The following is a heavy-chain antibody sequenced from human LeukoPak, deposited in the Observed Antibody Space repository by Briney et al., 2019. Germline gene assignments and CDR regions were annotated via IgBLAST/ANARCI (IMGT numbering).Heavy chain of an antibody. CDR3: ARDVGGGDTFDY. D-gene: IGHD2-21*02. J-gene: IGHJ4*02. Sequence: GGSLRLSCAASGFTFSTYAIHWVRQAPGKGLEWVAVISFDGVNTFYADSVKGRFTISRDNSKNTLFLQMNSLRAEDTAVYFCARDVGGGDTFDYWGQGTLVTVSS. CDR2: ISFDGVNT. V-gene: IGHV3-30*04. CDR1: GFTFSTYA.